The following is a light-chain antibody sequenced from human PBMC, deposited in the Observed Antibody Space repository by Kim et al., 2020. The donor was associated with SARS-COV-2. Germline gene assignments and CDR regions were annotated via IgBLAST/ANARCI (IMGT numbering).Light chain of an antibody. Sequence: PGRTARLTCGGNNIGSKSVPWYQQRPGQAPVLVIYYDSDRPSGIPERFSGSNSGNTATLTISRVEAGDEADYYCQVWDSSSDPHVVFGGGTQLTVL. J-gene: IGLJ2*01. V-gene: IGLV3-21*04. CDR3: QVWDSSSDPHVV. CDR2: YDS. CDR1: NIGSKS.